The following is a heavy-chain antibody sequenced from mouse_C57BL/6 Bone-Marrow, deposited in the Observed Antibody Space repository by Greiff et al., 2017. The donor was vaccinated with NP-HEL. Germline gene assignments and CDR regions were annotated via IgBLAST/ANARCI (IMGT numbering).Heavy chain of an antibody. CDR2: IWSGGST. J-gene: IGHJ1*03. CDR3: ARNYYGSSYKWYFDV. D-gene: IGHD1-1*01. V-gene: IGHV2-2*01. CDR1: GFSLTSYG. Sequence: QVQLQQSGPGLVQPSQSLSITCTVSGFSLTSYGVHWVRQSPGKGLEWLGVIWSGGSTDYNAAFISRLSISKDNSKSQVFFKMNSLQADDTAIYYCARNYYGSSYKWYFDVWGTGTTVTVSS.